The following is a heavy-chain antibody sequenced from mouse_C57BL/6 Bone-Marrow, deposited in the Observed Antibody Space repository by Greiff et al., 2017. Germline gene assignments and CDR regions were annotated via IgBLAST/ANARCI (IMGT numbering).Heavy chain of an antibody. J-gene: IGHJ3*01. CDR2: IDPSDSYT. CDR1: GYTFTSYW. D-gene: IGHD2-4*01. CDR3: ARDYEYDGAWFAY. V-gene: IGHV1-59*01. Sequence: QVQLKQPGAELVRPGTSVKLSCKASGYTFTSYWMHWVKQRPGQGLEWIGVIDPSDSYTNYNQKFKGKATLTVDTSSSTAYMQLSSLTSEDSAVYYCARDYEYDGAWFAYWGQGTLVTVSA.